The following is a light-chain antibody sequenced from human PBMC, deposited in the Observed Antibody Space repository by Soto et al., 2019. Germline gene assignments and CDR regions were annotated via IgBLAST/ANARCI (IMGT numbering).Light chain of an antibody. CDR2: RAS. CDR1: QRINTI. CDR3: QQYNNWPIT. Sequence: EVVLTHSQDTLSVSPWHRATLYVRASQRINTILAWYQQKPGQAPRLLIYRASTRATGIPDRFSGSGSGTEFTLTISSLQSEDFGVYYCQQYNNWPITFGQGTRLENK. J-gene: IGKJ5*01. V-gene: IGKV3-15*01.